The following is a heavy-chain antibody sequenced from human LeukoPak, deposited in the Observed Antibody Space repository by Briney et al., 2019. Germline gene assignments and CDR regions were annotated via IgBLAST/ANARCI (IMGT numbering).Heavy chain of an antibody. J-gene: IGHJ3*02. V-gene: IGHV3-7*01. CDR1: GFSFSQFW. D-gene: IGHD6-19*01. CDR2: IKQDGSEK. Sequence: GGSLRLSCATSGFSFSQFWMSWVRQTPGKGLEWVANIKQDGSEKYYVDSVKGRFAISRDNAKNSLYLQMNSLGAEDTAVYYCARYGNGAWLAHYSFDMWGQGTMVTVSS. CDR3: ARYGNGAWLAHYSFDM.